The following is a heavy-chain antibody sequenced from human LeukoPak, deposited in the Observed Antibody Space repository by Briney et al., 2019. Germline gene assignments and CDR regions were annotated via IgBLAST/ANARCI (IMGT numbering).Heavy chain of an antibody. J-gene: IGHJ3*02. D-gene: IGHD3-22*01. Sequence: GGSLRLSCAASGFTLSSYWMHWVRQAPGKGLVWVSGINSDGSSTSYADSVKGRFTISRDNAKNRLYLQMNSLRAEDTAVYYCATSYYDSSGYYFGDAFDIWGQGTMVTVSS. CDR2: INSDGSST. CDR3: ATSYYDSSGYYFGDAFDI. CDR1: GFTLSSYW. V-gene: IGHV3-74*01.